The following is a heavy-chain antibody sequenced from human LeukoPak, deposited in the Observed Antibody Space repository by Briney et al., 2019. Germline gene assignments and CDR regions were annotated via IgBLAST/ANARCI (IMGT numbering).Heavy chain of an antibody. V-gene: IGHV3-21*01. D-gene: IGHD6-13*01. CDR2: ISSSSSYI. J-gene: IGHJ3*02. CDR3: ARIAAAGGAFDI. Sequence: GGSLRLSCAASGFTFSSYSMNWVRQAPGKGLEWVSSISSSSSYIYYADSVKGRFTISRDNAKNSLYPQMNSLRAEDTAVYYCARIAAAGGAFDIWGQGTMVTVSS. CDR1: GFTFSSYS.